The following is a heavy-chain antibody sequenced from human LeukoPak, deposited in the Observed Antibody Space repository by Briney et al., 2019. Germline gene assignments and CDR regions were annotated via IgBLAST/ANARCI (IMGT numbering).Heavy chain of an antibody. J-gene: IGHJ3*02. Sequence: GGSLRLSCAASGFTFSAYAMHWVRQAPGKGLEWVSGISWNSGSIGYADSVKGRFTISRDNAKNSLYLQMNSLRAEDMALYYCAKVSGGDDAFDIWGQGTMVTVSS. V-gene: IGHV3-9*03. CDR2: ISWNSGSI. CDR1: GFTFSAYA. CDR3: AKVSGGDDAFDI. D-gene: IGHD2-8*02.